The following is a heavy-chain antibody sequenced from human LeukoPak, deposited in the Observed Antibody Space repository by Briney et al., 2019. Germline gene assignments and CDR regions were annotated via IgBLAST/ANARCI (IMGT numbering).Heavy chain of an antibody. CDR3: AKDPSSGLLDY. Sequence: GGSLRLSCAASGFTFDDYAMHWVRQAPGKGLEWVSGVSWNSGSIGYADSVKGRFTISRDNAKNSLYLQMNSLRAEDTALYYCAKDPSSGLLDYWGQGTLVTVSS. J-gene: IGHJ4*02. CDR2: VSWNSGSI. D-gene: IGHD3-22*01. V-gene: IGHV3-9*01. CDR1: GFTFDDYA.